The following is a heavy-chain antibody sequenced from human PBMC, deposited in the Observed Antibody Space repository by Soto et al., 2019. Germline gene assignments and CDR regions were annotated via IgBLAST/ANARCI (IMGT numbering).Heavy chain of an antibody. D-gene: IGHD3-10*01. CDR2: INHSGNI. J-gene: IGHJ6*03. CDR1: GWSFRGYY. V-gene: IGHV4-34*01. Sequence: PSETQSLTSAVYGWSFRGYYWSWIRQPPGKGLEWIGEINHSGNINYNPSPKSRVTISLDTPKKQISLKLSSVTAADSAVYYCARGLIVWFGELSRRGGHYYYMDVWGKGTTVTVSS. CDR3: ARGLIVWFGELSRRGGHYYYMDV.